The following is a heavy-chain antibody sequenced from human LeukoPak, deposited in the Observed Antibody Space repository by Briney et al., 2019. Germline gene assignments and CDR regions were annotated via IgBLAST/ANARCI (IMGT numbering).Heavy chain of an antibody. Sequence: GGSLRLSCAASGFTFSSYSMNWVRQAPGKGLEWVSSISSSSSYIYYADSVKGRFTIPRDNAKNSLYLQMNSLRAEDTAVYYCARPNVLRYFDWGQGTLVTVSS. D-gene: IGHD3-9*01. CDR2: ISSSSSYI. J-gene: IGHJ4*02. CDR3: ARPNVLRYFD. V-gene: IGHV3-21*01. CDR1: GFTFSSYS.